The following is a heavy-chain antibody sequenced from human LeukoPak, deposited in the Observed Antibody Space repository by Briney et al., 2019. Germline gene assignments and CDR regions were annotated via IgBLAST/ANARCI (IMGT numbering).Heavy chain of an antibody. CDR1: GFTLSNYW. CDR2: INFDGSST. D-gene: IGHD1-14*01. J-gene: IGHJ4*02. Sequence: PGESLRLSCAASGFTLSNYWMHWVRQAPGKGLVWVARINFDGSSTNYAGSVRGRFTISRDNAKNTLYLQMNSLRGEDTAVYYCGRGGSGSRYFDYWGLGTLVTVSS. CDR3: GRGGSGSRYFDY. V-gene: IGHV3-74*01.